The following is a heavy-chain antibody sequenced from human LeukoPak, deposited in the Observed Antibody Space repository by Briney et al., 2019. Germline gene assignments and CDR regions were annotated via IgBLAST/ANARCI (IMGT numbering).Heavy chain of an antibody. V-gene: IGHV3-74*01. Sequence: GGSLRLSCAASGFTFSSYGMYWVRQAPGKGLVWVSRINSDESRTNYADSVKGRFTISRDNAKNTLYLHMNSLRAEDTAVYYCTANYNYWGQGTLVTVSS. CDR1: GFTFSSYG. D-gene: IGHD3-10*01. CDR2: INSDESRT. CDR3: TANYNY. J-gene: IGHJ4*02.